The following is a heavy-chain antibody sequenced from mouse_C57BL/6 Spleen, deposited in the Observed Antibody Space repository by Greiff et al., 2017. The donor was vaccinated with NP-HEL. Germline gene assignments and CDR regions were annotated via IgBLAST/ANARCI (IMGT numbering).Heavy chain of an antibody. V-gene: IGHV1-81*01. CDR1: GYTFTSYG. D-gene: IGHD1-1*01. CDR3: ARDGSSYFDY. J-gene: IGHJ2*02. CDR2: IYPRSGNT. Sequence: QVQLQQSGAELARPGASVKLSCKASGYTFTSYGISWVKQRTGQGLEWIGEIYPRSGNTYYNEKFKGKATLTAEKSSSKAYMELRSLTAEDSAVYFCARDGSSYFDYWGQGTSLTVSS.